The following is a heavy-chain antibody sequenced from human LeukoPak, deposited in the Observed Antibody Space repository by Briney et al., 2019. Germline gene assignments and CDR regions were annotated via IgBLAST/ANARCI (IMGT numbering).Heavy chain of an antibody. CDR3: ARIEGSGYISRGGYFQH. CDR1: GGSISSGGYY. Sequence: PSETLSLTCTVSGGSISSGGYYWSWIRQPPGKGLEWIGYIYHSGSTYYNPSLKSRVTISVDRSKNQFSLKLSSVTAADTAVYYCARIEGSGYISRGGYFQHWGQGTLVTVSS. CDR2: IYHSGST. D-gene: IGHD3-22*01. V-gene: IGHV4-30-2*01. J-gene: IGHJ1*01.